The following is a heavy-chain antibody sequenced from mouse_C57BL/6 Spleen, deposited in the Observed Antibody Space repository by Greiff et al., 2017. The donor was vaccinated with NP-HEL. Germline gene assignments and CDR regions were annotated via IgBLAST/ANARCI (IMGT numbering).Heavy chain of an antibody. V-gene: IGHV1-59*01. Sequence: QVQLQQPGAELVRPGTSVKLSCKASGYTFTSYWMHWVKQRPGQGLEWIGVIDPSDSYTNYNQKFKGKATLTVDTSSSTAYMQLSSLTSEDSAVYYCAPTGTDWYFDVWGTGTTVTVSS. CDR3: APTGTDWYFDV. CDR2: IDPSDSYT. D-gene: IGHD4-1*02. CDR1: GYTFTSYW. J-gene: IGHJ1*03.